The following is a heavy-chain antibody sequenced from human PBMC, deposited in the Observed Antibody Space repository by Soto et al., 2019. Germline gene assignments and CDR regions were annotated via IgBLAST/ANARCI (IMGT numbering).Heavy chain of an antibody. CDR1: GFTFSSNW. J-gene: IGHJ3*02. V-gene: IGHV3-7*01. CDR3: ARPLGWRDAFDI. Sequence: GGSLRLSCAASGFTFSSNWMNWVRQAPGKGLEWVANIKQDGSDMYYVDSVKGRFTISRDNAKNSLYLQMNSLRAEDTAVYYCARPLGWRDAFDIWGQGTMVTVSS. CDR2: IKQDGSDM. D-gene: IGHD6-19*01.